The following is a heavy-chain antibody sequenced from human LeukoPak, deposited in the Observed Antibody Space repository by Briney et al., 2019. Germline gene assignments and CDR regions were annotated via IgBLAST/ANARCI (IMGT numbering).Heavy chain of an antibody. Sequence: SVKVSCKASGGTFSSYAISWVRQAPGQGLECMGRIIPILDIATYAQKFQGRVTITADKSTSTAYMELSRLRSDDTAVYYCARDIAAAGLYYYYGMDVWGQGTTVTVSS. CDR1: GGTFSSYA. CDR3: ARDIAAAGLYYYYGMDV. CDR2: IIPILDIA. D-gene: IGHD6-13*01. V-gene: IGHV1-69*04. J-gene: IGHJ6*02.